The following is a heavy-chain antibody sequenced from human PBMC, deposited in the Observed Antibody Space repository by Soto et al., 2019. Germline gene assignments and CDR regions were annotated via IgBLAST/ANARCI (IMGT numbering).Heavy chain of an antibody. CDR3: PSTIVVVTALDY. J-gene: IGHJ4*02. CDR1: GYTFTSYA. CDR2: INAGNGNT. V-gene: IGHV1-3*05. D-gene: IGHD2-21*02. Sequence: QVQLVQSGAEEKKPGASVKVSCKASGYTFTSYAMHWVRQAPGQRLEWMGGINAGNGNTKYSQKSQGRVTITRDTSARTAYMALSRLRSEDTAVYYSPSTIVVVTALDYWRQGPLVTVSS.